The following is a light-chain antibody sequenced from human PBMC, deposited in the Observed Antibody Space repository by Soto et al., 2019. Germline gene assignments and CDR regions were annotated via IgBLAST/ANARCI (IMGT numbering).Light chain of an antibody. J-gene: IGLJ1*01. V-gene: IGLV2-23*01. CDR3: CSYEGSSTFV. Sequence: QSVLTQPASVSGSPGQSITISCTGTSSYFGTYNLVSWYQHHPGKAPKLLIYEATKRPPGVSDRFSGSKSGYTASLTISGLQAEDGADYYCCSYEGSSTFVFETGTNVTVL. CDR1: SSYFGTYNL. CDR2: EAT.